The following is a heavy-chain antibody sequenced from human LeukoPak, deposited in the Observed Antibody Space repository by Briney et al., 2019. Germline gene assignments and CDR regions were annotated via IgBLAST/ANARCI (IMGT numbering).Heavy chain of an antibody. CDR3: ARVVGSTRRAPFDF. CDR2: FGGSGGST. Sequence: GGSLRLSCAASGFTFSNSAMSWVRQAPEKGVEWVSSFGGSGGSTYYADSVKGRFTISKDNYKNSLYLKMNSLRAEDTAVYYCARVVGSTRRAPFDFWGQGMLATVSS. V-gene: IGHV3-23*01. D-gene: IGHD1-26*01. CDR1: GFTFSNSA. J-gene: IGHJ4*02.